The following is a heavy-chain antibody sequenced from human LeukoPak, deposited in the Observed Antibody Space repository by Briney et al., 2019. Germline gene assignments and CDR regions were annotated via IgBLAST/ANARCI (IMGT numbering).Heavy chain of an antibody. CDR1: GFTVNSNY. V-gene: IGHV3-33*06. D-gene: IGHD3-16*02. J-gene: IGHJ4*01. CDR3: AKDKRYYDYVWGGYRYTRPPHYSFDY. Sequence: PGGSLRLSCAASGFTVNSNYMSWVRQAPGKGLEWVAVIWFDTTNKYYTDSVKGRFTISRDNSKNTLYLHMNSLRVEDTAVYYCAKDKRYYDYVWGGYRYTRPPHYSFDYWGHGTLVTVSS. CDR2: IWFDTTNK.